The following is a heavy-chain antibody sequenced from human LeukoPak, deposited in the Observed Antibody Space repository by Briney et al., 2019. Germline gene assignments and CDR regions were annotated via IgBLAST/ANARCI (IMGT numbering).Heavy chain of an antibody. Sequence: GGSLGLSCAASGFTLSNYWMQWVRQAQGKGLVWVSRINSDGSATSYADSVKGRFTISRDNAKNTLYLQMNSLRAEDTAVYYCAREQQLVLLSIDFWGQGTLVTVSS. CDR3: AREQQLVLLSIDF. CDR1: GFTLSNYW. J-gene: IGHJ4*02. D-gene: IGHD6-13*01. V-gene: IGHV3-74*01. CDR2: INSDGSAT.